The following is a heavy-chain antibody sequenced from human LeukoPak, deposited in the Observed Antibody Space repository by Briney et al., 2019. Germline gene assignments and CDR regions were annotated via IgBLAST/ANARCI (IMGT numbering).Heavy chain of an antibody. CDR1: GFTFSSYA. Sequence: GGSLRLSCAASGFTFSSYAMSCVRQAPGRGLEWGSAISGSGGRTYYADSVKGRFTISRDNSKNTLYLQMNSLRAEDTAVYYCAKTPSSSWYPRNHFDYWGQGTLVTVSS. D-gene: IGHD6-13*01. CDR3: AKTPSSSWYPRNHFDY. CDR2: ISGSGGRT. V-gene: IGHV3-23*01. J-gene: IGHJ4*02.